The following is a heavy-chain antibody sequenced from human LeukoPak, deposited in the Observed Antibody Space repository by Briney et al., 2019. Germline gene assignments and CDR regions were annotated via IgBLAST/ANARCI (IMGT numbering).Heavy chain of an antibody. CDR1: GGSISSGSYY. V-gene: IGHV4-61*02. Sequence: SETLSLTCTVSGGSISSGSYYWSWIRQPAGKGLEWIGRIYTSGSTNYNPSLKSRVTISVDTSKNQFSLKLSSVTAADTAVYYCARLLYDFWSGYYFDYWGQGTLVTVSS. CDR2: IYTSGST. D-gene: IGHD3-3*01. CDR3: ARLLYDFWSGYYFDY. J-gene: IGHJ4*02.